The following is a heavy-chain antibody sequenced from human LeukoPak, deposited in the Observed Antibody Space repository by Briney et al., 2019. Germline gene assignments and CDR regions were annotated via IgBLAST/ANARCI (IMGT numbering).Heavy chain of an antibody. Sequence: SETLSLTCAVYGGSFGGYDWSWIRQPPGKGLEWIGEINHGGSTSYNPSLKSRVTISVDTSKNQFSLKLSSVTAADTAVYYGPVSRYMDVWGKGTTVTVSS. CDR3: PVSRYMDV. D-gene: IGHD5/OR15-5a*01. V-gene: IGHV4-34*01. CDR2: INHGGST. J-gene: IGHJ6*03. CDR1: GGSFGGYD.